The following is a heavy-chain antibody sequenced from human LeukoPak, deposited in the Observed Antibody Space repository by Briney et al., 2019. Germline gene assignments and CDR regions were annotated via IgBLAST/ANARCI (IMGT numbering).Heavy chain of an antibody. Sequence: RGGSLRLSCAGSGFTFSSHAMSGGRQAPGKGLEWGSAVSGRGDSTYYADSVKGRFTISRDYSKNTLLLQMNSLRDEDTALYYCAKSDCSSIYGYVLDYWGQGNLVTVSS. V-gene: IGHV3-23*01. CDR2: VSGRGDST. CDR3: AKSDCSSIYGYVLDY. CDR1: GFTFSSHA. D-gene: IGHD2-2*01. J-gene: IGHJ4*02.